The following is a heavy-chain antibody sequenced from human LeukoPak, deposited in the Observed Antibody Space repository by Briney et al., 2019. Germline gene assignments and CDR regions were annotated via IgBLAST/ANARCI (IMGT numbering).Heavy chain of an antibody. D-gene: IGHD6-25*01. CDR3: ARRGRSSANFDF. J-gene: IGHJ4*02. CDR1: GYIFTSYW. V-gene: IGHV5-10-1*01. CDR2: IDPTDSYT. Sequence: GESLKISCKGSGYIFTSYWITWVRQIPGKGLEWMGMIDPTDSYTNYSPSFQGHVTISTDKSISTAYLQWSSRKASDAAIYYCARRGRSSANFDFWGQGTLVTVPS.